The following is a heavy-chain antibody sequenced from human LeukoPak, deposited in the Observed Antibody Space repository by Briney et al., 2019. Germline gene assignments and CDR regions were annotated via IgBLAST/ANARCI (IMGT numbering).Heavy chain of an antibody. D-gene: IGHD2-2*01. CDR3: ARGPLGYCSSTSCGNWFDP. J-gene: IGHJ5*02. CDR2: IYTSGST. CDR1: GGSISSYY. V-gene: IGHV4-4*07. Sequence: SETLSLTCTVSGGSISSYYWSWIRQPAGKGLEWIGRIYTSGSTNYNPSLKSRVTMSVDTSKNQFSLKLSSVPAADTAVYYCARGPLGYCSSTSCGNWFDPWGQGTLVTVSS.